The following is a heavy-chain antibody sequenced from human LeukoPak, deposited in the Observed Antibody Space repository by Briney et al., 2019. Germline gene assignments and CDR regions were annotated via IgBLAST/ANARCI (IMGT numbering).Heavy chain of an antibody. V-gene: IGHV1-18*01. CDR2: ISAYNGNT. J-gene: IGHJ4*02. CDR1: GYTFTSYG. CDR3: ARGFYYDILTGYYTMRGYFDY. D-gene: IGHD3-9*01. Sequence: ASVTVSFKASGYTFTSYGISWVRQAPGQGLEWMGWISAYNGNTNYAQKLQGRVTMTTDTSTSTAYMELRSLRSDDTAVYYCARGFYYDILTGYYTMRGYFDYWGQGTLVTVSS.